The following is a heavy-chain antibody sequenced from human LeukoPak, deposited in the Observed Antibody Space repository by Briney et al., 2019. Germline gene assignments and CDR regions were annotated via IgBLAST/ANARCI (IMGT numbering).Heavy chain of an antibody. J-gene: IGHJ4*02. CDR1: GFTFINYW. CDR2: IKEDGSEA. V-gene: IGHV3-7*05. Sequence: PGGSLSLSCAASGFTFINYWMNWVRQAPGKGLEWVANIKEDGSEAYYVDSVKGRFTISRDNAKNSLFLQMNSLRAEDTAVYYCATDVSGGIGWYYWGQGILVTVSS. D-gene: IGHD6-19*01. CDR3: ATDVSGGIGWYY.